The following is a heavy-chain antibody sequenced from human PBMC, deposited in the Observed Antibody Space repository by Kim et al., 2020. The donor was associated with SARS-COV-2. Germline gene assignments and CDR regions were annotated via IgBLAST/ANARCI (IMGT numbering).Heavy chain of an antibody. CDR2: ISAYNGNT. Sequence: ASVKVSCKASGYTFTSYGISWVRQAPGQGLEWMGWISAYNGNTNYAQKLQGRVTIXPXTSTSTAYMELRSXXSXDTAVYYCARVLXXXSGGSCYSNAFDIWGQGXXVTVSS. CDR3: ARVLXXXSGGSCYSNAFDI. V-gene: IGHV1-18*01. CDR1: GYTFTSYG. J-gene: IGHJ3*02. D-gene: IGHD2-15*01.